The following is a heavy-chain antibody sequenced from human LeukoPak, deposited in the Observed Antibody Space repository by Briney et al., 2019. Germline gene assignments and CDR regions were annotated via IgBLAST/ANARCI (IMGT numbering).Heavy chain of an antibody. V-gene: IGHV4-34*01. D-gene: IGHD5-18*01. J-gene: IGHJ5*02. CDR1: GGSFSDYY. CDR3: ARDYMSYSYGRRHWFDP. Sequence: SETLSLTCAVYGGSFSDYYWSYIRQSPGKGLEWIGEINHSGNSNYNPSLKSRVTMSVGTSKNQFSLKLSSVTAADTAVYYCARDYMSYSYGRRHWFDPWGQGTLVTVSS. CDR2: INHSGNS.